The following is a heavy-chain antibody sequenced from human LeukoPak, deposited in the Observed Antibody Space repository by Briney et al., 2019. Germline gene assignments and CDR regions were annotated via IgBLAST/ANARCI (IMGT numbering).Heavy chain of an antibody. V-gene: IGHV4-34*01. CDR1: GGSFSGYY. Sequence: SETLSLTCAVYGGSFSGYYWSWIRQPPGKGLEWIGEINHSGSTNNNPSLKSRVTISVVTSKNQFSLKLSSVTAADTAVYYCASLRVVPAAMGTFDYWGQGTLVTVSS. CDR2: INHSGST. D-gene: IGHD2-2*01. CDR3: ASLRVVPAAMGTFDY. J-gene: IGHJ4*02.